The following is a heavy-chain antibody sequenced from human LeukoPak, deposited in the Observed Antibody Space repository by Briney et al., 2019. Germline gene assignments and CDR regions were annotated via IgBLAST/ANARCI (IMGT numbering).Heavy chain of an antibody. CDR1: GFTLSSYG. J-gene: IGHJ4*02. D-gene: IGHD4-17*01. CDR3: AKGGFRVTTSFDY. V-gene: IGHV3-30*18. CDR2: ISYDGSNK. Sequence: GGSLRLSCAASGFTLSSYGMHWVRQAPGKGLEWVAVISYDGSNKYYADSVKGRFTISRDNSKNTLYLQMNSLRAEDTAVYYCAKGGFRVTTSFDYWGQGTLVTVSS.